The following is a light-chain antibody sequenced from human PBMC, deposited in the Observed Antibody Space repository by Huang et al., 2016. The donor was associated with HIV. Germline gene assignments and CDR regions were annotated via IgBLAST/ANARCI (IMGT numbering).Light chain of an antibody. CDR2: DAS. CDR3: QQRKYWPPIT. CDR1: QSVNSY. V-gene: IGKV3-11*01. J-gene: IGKJ5*01. Sequence: ETVLTQSPATLSLSPGERATLSCRASQSVNSYLACYQQKPGQTPRLLIYDASNRATGIPARFSGSGSGTDFTLTISSLEPEDFAVYYCQQRKYWPPITFGQGTRLEMK.